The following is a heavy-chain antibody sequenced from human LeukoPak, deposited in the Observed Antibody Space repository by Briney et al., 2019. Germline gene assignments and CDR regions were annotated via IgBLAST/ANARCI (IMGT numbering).Heavy chain of an antibody. J-gene: IGHJ4*02. CDR1: GGSFSGYY. D-gene: IGHD5-18*01. Sequence: SETLSLTCAVYGGSFSGYYWSWIRQPPGKGLEWIGEINHSGSTNYNPSLKSRVTISVDTSKNQFSLKLNSVTAADTAVYYCARGGYSHGYILFNYWGQGTLAIVSS. CDR3: ARGGYSHGYILFNY. V-gene: IGHV4-34*01. CDR2: INHSGST.